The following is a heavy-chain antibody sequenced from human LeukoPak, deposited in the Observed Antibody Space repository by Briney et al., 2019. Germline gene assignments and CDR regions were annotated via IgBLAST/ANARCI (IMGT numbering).Heavy chain of an antibody. D-gene: IGHD2-2*01. V-gene: IGHV1-2*02. Sequence: VASVKVSCKASGYTFTSYYMHWVRQAPGQGLEWMGWINPNSGGTNYAQKFQGRVTMTRDTSISTAYMELSRLRSDDTAVYYCVGVVVPAATDNYYYYMDVWGKGTTVTVSS. CDR1: GYTFTSYY. CDR2: INPNSGGT. J-gene: IGHJ6*03. CDR3: VGVVVPAATDNYYYYMDV.